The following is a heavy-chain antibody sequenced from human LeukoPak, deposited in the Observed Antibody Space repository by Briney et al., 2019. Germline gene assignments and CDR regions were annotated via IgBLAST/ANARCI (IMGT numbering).Heavy chain of an antibody. CDR1: GFRFNYYW. CDR3: AREKGAEYFFDY. Sequence: GGSLRLSCAASGFRFNYYWMSWVRQAPGKGLEWVANIKHDGSEQYYADSVKGRFTISRDNSNNLVFLHINSLRAEDTAMYYCAREKGAEYFFDYWGQGTLLTVSS. CDR2: IKHDGSEQ. V-gene: IGHV3-7*01. J-gene: IGHJ4*02.